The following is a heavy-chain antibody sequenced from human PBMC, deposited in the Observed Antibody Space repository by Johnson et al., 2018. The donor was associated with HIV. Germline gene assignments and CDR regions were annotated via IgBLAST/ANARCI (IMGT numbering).Heavy chain of an antibody. V-gene: IGHV3-11*04. J-gene: IGHJ3*02. Sequence: VQLVESGGGLVKPGGSLRLSCAASGFTFSDYYMSWIRQAPGKGLEWVSYISSSGSTIYYADYVKGRFTLSRDNAKNSLYLQMNSLRAEDTAVYYCARDSYNFWSGYPDAFDIWGQGTMVTVSS. D-gene: IGHD3-3*01. CDR1: GFTFSDYY. CDR3: ARDSYNFWSGYPDAFDI. CDR2: ISSSGSTI.